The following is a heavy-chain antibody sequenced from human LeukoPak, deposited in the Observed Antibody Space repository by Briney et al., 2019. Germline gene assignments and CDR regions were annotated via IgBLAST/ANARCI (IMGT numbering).Heavy chain of an antibody. CDR2: IHYSGST. Sequence: SEALSLTCTVSGGSISSSSYYWAWIRQPPGKGLEWIGSIHYSGSTYYNPSLQSRVTISIDTSKNQFSLKLRFVTAADTAVYYCAREGRYRYGYNEYHLYMDIWGKGTTVTVSS. CDR1: GGSISSSSYY. J-gene: IGHJ6*03. CDR3: AREGRYRYGYNEYHLYMDI. D-gene: IGHD5-18*01. V-gene: IGHV4-39*07.